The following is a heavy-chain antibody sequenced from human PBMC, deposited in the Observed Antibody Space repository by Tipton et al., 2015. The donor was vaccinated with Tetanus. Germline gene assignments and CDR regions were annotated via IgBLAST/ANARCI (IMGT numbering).Heavy chain of an antibody. J-gene: IGHJ4*02. D-gene: IGHD2-15*01. CDR3: AREADCSGGSCFSGDFDN. V-gene: IGHV3-33*01. Sequence: SLRLSCAASGFIFSSYGIHWVRQAPRKGLEWVAVSWYDGTDKYYADSVKGRFTISRDNSKNTLYLQMNSLRAEDTAVYYCAREADCSGGSCFSGDFDNWGQGTQVIVSS. CDR1: GFIFSSYG. CDR2: SWYDGTDK.